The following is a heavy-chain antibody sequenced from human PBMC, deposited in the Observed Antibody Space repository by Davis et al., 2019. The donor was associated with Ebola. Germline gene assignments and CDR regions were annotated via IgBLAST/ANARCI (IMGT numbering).Heavy chain of an antibody. J-gene: IGHJ4*02. D-gene: IGHD6-13*01. CDR3: ASRPRGRAAAGTESY. CDR2: IKTDGTEG. V-gene: IGHV3-7*01. CDR1: GFTFSRYW. Sequence: GESLKISCAASGFTFSRYWMSWVRQAPGKGLEWVANIKTDGTEGYYVDSVKGRFTISRDNAKNSLYLQMNSLRAEDTAVYYCASRPRGRAAAGTESYWGQGTLVTVSS.